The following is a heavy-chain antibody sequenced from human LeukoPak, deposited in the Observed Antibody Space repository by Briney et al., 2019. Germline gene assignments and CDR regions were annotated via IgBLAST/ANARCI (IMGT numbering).Heavy chain of an antibody. CDR3: VRLGSAVTGAPPYYYCYVDV. V-gene: IGHV4-59*11. J-gene: IGHJ6*03. CDR1: GGSISYHS. D-gene: IGHD1-1*01. Sequence: SETLSLTCTVSGGSISYHSWSWIRQTPVKGLEWIANIYDNGNTDYSPSLQSRVTISTDTSETQFSLRLKSVTAADTAVYYCVRLGSAVTGAPPYYYCYVDVWGKGTTVTVSS. CDR2: IYDNGNT.